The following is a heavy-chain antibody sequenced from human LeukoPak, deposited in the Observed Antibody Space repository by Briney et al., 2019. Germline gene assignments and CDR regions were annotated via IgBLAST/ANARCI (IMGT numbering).Heavy chain of an antibody. D-gene: IGHD3-22*01. Sequence: PGGSLRLSCAASGFTFSDDYMSWIRQAPGKGLEWVSYISSSSGFTNYADSVKGRFTISRDNAKNSLYLQMNSLSAEDTAVYYCARRVGSGSSGFRYWGQGTLVTVSS. CDR3: ARRVGSGSSGFRY. CDR1: GFTFSDDY. CDR2: ISSSSGFT. V-gene: IGHV3-11*03. J-gene: IGHJ4*02.